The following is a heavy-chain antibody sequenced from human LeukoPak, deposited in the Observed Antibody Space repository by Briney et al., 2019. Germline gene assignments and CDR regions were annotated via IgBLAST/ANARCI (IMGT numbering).Heavy chain of an antibody. D-gene: IGHD3-3*01. CDR1: GYTFTSYD. CDR2: MNPNSGNT. Sequence: RASVKVSCKASGYTFTSYDINWVRQATGQGLEWMGWMNPNSGNTGYAQKFQGRVTMTRNTSISTAYMELSSLRYEDTAVYYCARAHSKDYDFWSGYYNYYYYYMDVWGKGTTVTVSS. J-gene: IGHJ6*03. V-gene: IGHV1-8*01. CDR3: ARAHSKDYDFWSGYYNYYYYYMDV.